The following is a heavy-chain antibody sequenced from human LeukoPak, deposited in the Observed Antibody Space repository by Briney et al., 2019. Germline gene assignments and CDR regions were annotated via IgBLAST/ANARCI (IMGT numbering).Heavy chain of an antibody. CDR2: ISSSSSYT. D-gene: IGHD3-10*01. V-gene: IGHV3-11*05. Sequence: PGGCLRLSCAASGFTFSDYYMSWIRQAPGKGLEWVSYISSSSSYTNYADSVKGRFTISRDNAKNSLYLQMNSLRAEDTALYYCARGGSRKEVAYWGQGTLVTVSS. CDR3: ARGGSRKEVAY. CDR1: GFTFSDYY. J-gene: IGHJ4*02.